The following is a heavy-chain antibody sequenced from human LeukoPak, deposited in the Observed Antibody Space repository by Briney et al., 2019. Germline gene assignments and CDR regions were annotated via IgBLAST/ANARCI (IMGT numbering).Heavy chain of an antibody. V-gene: IGHV3-23*01. D-gene: IGHD6-19*01. CDR1: GFTFSSYA. CDR2: ISGSGGST. J-gene: IGHJ6*02. CDR3: AKHGGWRDYYYYGMDV. Sequence: GGSLRLSCAASGFTFSSYAMSWVRQAPGKGLEWVSAISGSGGSTYYADSVKGRFTISRDNSKNTLYLQMNSLRAEDTAAYYCAKHGGWRDYYYYGMDVWGQGTTVTVSS.